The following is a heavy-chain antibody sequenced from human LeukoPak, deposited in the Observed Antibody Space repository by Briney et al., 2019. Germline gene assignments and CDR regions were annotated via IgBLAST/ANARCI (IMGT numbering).Heavy chain of an antibody. J-gene: IGHJ4*02. CDR1: GGSISTYY. D-gene: IGHD6-19*01. V-gene: IGHV4-59*01. CDR3: AREQWLEPLDY. CDR2: IYHSGST. Sequence: SETLSLTCTLSGGSISTYYWSWIRQPPGKGLEWIGYIYHSGSTNYNPSLKSRVTISVDTSKNQFSLKLSSVTAADTAVYYCAREQWLEPLDYWGQGTLVTVSS.